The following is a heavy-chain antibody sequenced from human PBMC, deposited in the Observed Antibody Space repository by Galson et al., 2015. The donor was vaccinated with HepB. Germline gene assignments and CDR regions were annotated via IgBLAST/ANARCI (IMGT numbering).Heavy chain of an antibody. Sequence: SLRLSCAASGFTVSSNYMSWVRQAPEKGLEWVSVIYSGGSTYYADSVKGRFTISRDNSKNTLYLQMNSLRAEDTAVYYCAREGPLGQWHYGMDVWGQGTTVTVSS. V-gene: IGHV3-53*01. J-gene: IGHJ6*02. CDR1: GFTVSSNY. CDR2: IYSGGST. CDR3: AREGPLGQWHYGMDV. D-gene: IGHD6-19*01.